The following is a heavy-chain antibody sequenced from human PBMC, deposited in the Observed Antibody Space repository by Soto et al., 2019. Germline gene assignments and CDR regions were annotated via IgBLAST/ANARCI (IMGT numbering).Heavy chain of an antibody. J-gene: IGHJ6*02. CDR1: GGPFSAYY. V-gene: IGHV4-34*12. D-gene: IGHD1-26*01. Sequence: TSETLSLTCAVYGGPFSAYYWSWVRQPPGKGLEWIGEIIHSESTKYNPSLKSRVTISVDTSKNQFSLKLSSVTAADTVVYYCARQRPTDGRWEFANYYGMDVWGQGTPVTVSS. CDR2: IIHSEST. CDR3: ARQRPTDGRWEFANYYGMDV.